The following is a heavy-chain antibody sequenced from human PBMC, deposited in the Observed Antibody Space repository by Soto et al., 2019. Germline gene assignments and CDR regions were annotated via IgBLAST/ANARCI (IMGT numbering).Heavy chain of an antibody. V-gene: IGHV3-30*02. D-gene: IGHD3-22*01. J-gene: IGHJ3*02. Sequence: GGSLRLSCAASGFTFSRYGVHWVRQAPGKGLEWVSFISYDGSRTYYADSVKGRFTISRDNSKNTVFLQMDSLRAEDTAVYYCAKNLLEEPADYYDTKADALDTWGQGTMVTVS. CDR3: AKNLLEEPADYYDTKADALDT. CDR2: ISYDGSRT. CDR1: GFTFSRYG.